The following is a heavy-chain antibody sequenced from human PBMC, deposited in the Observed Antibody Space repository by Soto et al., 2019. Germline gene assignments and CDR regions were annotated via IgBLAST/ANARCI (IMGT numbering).Heavy chain of an antibody. J-gene: IGHJ4*02. V-gene: IGHV1-46*01. Sequence: VRLVQSGPEVKKPGASVIVSCKASGYTFTNYFIHWVRQAPGQGLEWVAIINPSDGDTNYAQNFQGIVPLTRDTSTSTAPMELSSARSEDTAVYYCDRVRISVRSSIGILTGPAPLDFRGQGTLVTVSS. CDR1: GYTFTNYF. CDR3: DRVRISVRSSIGILTGPAPLDF. CDR2: INPSDGDT. D-gene: IGHD3-9*01.